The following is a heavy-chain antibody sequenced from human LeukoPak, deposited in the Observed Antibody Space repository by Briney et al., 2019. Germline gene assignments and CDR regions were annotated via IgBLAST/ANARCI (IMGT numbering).Heavy chain of an antibody. CDR2: MNPNSGNT. CDR3: AKSSDDFFFDP. CDR1: GYTFTSYD. V-gene: IGHV1-8*03. Sequence: ASVTVSCKASGYTFTSYDINWVRQAPGQGLEWMGWMNPNSGNTGYAQKFQGRVTITRNTSISTAYMELSSLRSEDTAVYYCAKSSDDFFFDPWGQGTLVTVSS. D-gene: IGHD1-1*01. J-gene: IGHJ5*02.